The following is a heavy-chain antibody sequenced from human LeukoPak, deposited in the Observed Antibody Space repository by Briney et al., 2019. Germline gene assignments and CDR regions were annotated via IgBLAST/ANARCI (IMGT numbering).Heavy chain of an antibody. CDR2: ISGSGGST. CDR1: GFTFSSYA. J-gene: IGHJ4*02. Sequence: GGSLRLSCAASGFTFSSYARSWVRQAPGKGLEWVSAISGSGGSTYYADSVKGRFTISRDNSKNTLYLQMNNLRAEGTAVYYCAKDQDIYDFWSGYYLAYDYWGQGTLVTVSS. CDR3: AKDQDIYDFWSGYYLAYDY. V-gene: IGHV3-23*01. D-gene: IGHD3-3*01.